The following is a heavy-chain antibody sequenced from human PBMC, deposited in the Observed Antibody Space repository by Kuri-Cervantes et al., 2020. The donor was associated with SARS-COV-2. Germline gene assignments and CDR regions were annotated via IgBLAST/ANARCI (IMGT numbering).Heavy chain of an antibody. V-gene: IGHV1-8*02. J-gene: IGHJ6*02. CDR2: MNPNSGNT. CDR1: GGTFSSYA. Sequence: ASVKVSCKASGGTFSSYAISWVRQATGQGLEWMGWMNPNSGNTGYAQKFQGRVTMTRNTSISTAYMELSSLRSEDTAVYYCARVSAFTVATTLNYYYYGMDVWGQGTTVTVSS. D-gene: IGHD5-12*01. CDR3: ARVSAFTVATTLNYYYYGMDV.